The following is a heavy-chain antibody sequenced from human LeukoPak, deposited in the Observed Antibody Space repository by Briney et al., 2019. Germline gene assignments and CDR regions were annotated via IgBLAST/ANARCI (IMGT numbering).Heavy chain of an antibody. CDR2: IYNSGNN. D-gene: IGHD3-10*01. J-gene: IGHJ4*02. CDR3: ATRGY. CDR1: GGSISSDY. Sequence: SETLSLTCTVSGGSISSDYWQWIRQPPGKGLEWVGYIYNSGNNHYNSSLKSRVTISIDTSKNQFSLRLASVTAADTAVYYCATRGYWGQGTLVAVSS. V-gene: IGHV4-59*08.